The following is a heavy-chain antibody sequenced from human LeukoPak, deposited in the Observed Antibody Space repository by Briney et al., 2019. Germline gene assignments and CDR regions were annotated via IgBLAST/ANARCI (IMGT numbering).Heavy chain of an antibody. V-gene: IGHV4-34*01. CDR3: VRGRVKGKY. CDR2: INHSGDT. CDR1: GGSFSGYY. J-gene: IGHJ4*02. D-gene: IGHD2/OR15-2a*01. Sequence: PSETLSLTCAVYGGSFSGYYWTWIRQPPGKGLEWIGDINHSGDTNYNPSLKSRVTISVDTSKNQFSLKLSSVTAADTAVYYCVRGRVKGKYWGQGTLVTVSS.